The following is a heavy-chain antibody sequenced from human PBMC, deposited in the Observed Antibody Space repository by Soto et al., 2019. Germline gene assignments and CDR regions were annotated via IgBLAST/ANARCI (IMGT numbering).Heavy chain of an antibody. D-gene: IGHD6-13*01. CDR3: ARSPRSSPYFDF. Sequence: GESLKISCQCSGYTFSNFWIGWVRQLPGQGLEWMGIIYPGDHEARYSPSFLGKVTISAETSINTAYLQWSSLEASDSAFYFCARSPRSSPYFDFWGQGALVTVS. J-gene: IGHJ4*02. V-gene: IGHV5-51*01. CDR2: IYPGDHEA. CDR1: GYTFSNFW.